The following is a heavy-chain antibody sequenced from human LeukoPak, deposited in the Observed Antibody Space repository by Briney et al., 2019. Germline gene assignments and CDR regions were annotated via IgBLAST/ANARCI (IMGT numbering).Heavy chain of an antibody. CDR1: GGSISSYY. CDR2: IYYSGST. J-gene: IGHJ3*02. CDR3: ARHGYYYDSSGYYLDAFDI. D-gene: IGHD3-22*01. Sequence: SETLSLTCTVSGGSISSYYWSWIRQPPGKGLEWIGYIYYSGSTNYNPSLKSRVTISVDTSKNQFSLKLSSVTAADTAVYYCARHGYYYDSSGYYLDAFDIWGQGTMVTVSS. V-gene: IGHV4-59*08.